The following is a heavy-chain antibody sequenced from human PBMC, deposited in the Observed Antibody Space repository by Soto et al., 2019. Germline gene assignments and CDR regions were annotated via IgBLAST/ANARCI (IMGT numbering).Heavy chain of an antibody. CDR2: IKQDGSEK. V-gene: IGHV3-7*03. CDR1: GFTFSSYW. CDR3: ARDVTMVRGVIYWSDP. D-gene: IGHD3-10*01. Sequence: PGGSLRLSCAASGFTFSSYWMSRVRQAPGKGLEWVANIKQDGSEKYYVDSVKGRFTISRDNAKNSLYLQMNSLRAEDTAVYYCARDVTMVRGVIYWSDPWGQGTLVTVSS. J-gene: IGHJ5*02.